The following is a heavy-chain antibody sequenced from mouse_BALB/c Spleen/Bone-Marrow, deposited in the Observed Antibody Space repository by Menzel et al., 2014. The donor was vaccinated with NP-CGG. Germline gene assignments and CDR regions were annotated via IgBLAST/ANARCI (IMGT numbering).Heavy chain of an antibody. CDR1: GFTFSTYI. V-gene: IGHV5-6-4*01. CDR2: ISSGGRYI. D-gene: IGHD2-3*01. Sequence: EVQVVESGGDLVKPGGSLKLSCAASGFTFSTYIMSWVRQTPEKRLEWVATISSGGRYIFYPDSVKGRLTLSRDNAKNTLYLQMSSLRSDDTAMYYCTREEDYDGNYKFAYWGQGTLVTVSA. CDR3: TREEDYDGNYKFAY. J-gene: IGHJ3*01.